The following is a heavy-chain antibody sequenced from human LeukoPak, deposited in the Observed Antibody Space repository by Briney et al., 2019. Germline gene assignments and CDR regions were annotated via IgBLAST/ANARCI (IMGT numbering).Heavy chain of an antibody. CDR1: GGSFSDYY. D-gene: IGHD3-3*01. J-gene: IGHJ4*02. Sequence: SETLSLTCAVYGGSFSDYYWSWIRQPPGKGLEWIGEINHSGSTNYNPSLKSRVTISVDTSKNQFSLKLSSVTAADTAVYYCARGQRYDFWSGYSEFDYWGQGTLVTVSS. CDR3: ARGQRYDFWSGYSEFDY. V-gene: IGHV4-34*01. CDR2: INHSGST.